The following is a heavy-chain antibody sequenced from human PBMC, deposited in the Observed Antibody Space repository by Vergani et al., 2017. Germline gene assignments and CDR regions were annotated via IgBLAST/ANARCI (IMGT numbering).Heavy chain of an antibody. V-gene: IGHV7-4-1*01. CDR2: INPTTGNP. Sequence: VQYGCELKKPGASVKVSCKASGYSFNNYAIHWVRQAPGQGLEWMGWINPTTGNPTYARAFTGRFVFSLDTSISTAYLQIGSLKAEDTAVYFCARAKRGRLAVGATDSWGQGTLLTVSS. D-gene: IGHD6-19*01. J-gene: IGHJ4*02. CDR3: ARAKRGRLAVGATDS. CDR1: GYSFNNYA.